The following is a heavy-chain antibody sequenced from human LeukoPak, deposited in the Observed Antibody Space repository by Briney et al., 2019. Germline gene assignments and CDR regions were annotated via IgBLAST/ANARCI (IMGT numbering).Heavy chain of an antibody. J-gene: IGHJ3*02. CDR3: ARAFNPTYYDFWSAYDAFDI. CDR2: VSSDGNSM. CDR1: GFTFSSYA. D-gene: IGHD3-3*01. Sequence: PTGGSLRLSCAASGFTFSSYAMNWVRQAPGKGLEWVSGVSSDGNSMVYADAVRGRFTISRDKSKNTLFLQMNSLRAEDTAVYYCARAFNPTYYDFWSAYDAFDIWGQGTMVTVSS. V-gene: IGHV3-23*01.